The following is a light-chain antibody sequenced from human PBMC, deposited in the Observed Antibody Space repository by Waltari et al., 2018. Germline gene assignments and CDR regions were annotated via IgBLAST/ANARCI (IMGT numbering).Light chain of an antibody. CDR2: DVS. Sequence: QSALTQPASVSGSPGQSIPISCPGTSSDVGGYNFVSWYQQEPGKAPKVMIFDVSKRPPGVSDRFAGSKSGNTASLTISGLQAEDEADYCCSSYTGGSTFVLFGGGTKLTVL. V-gene: IGLV2-14*01. J-gene: IGLJ2*01. CDR3: SSYTGGSTFVL. CDR1: SSDVGGYNF.